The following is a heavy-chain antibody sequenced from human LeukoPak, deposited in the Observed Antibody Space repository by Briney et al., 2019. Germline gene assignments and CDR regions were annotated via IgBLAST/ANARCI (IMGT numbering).Heavy chain of an antibody. Sequence: SVTVSCKASGGTFSSYAISWVRQAPGQGLEWMGGIIPIFGTANYAQKFQGRVTITADESTSTAYMELSSLRSEDTAVYYCAARGGDGYSFDYWGQGTLVTVSS. J-gene: IGHJ4*02. CDR3: AARGGDGYSFDY. CDR2: IIPIFGTA. CDR1: GGTFSSYA. D-gene: IGHD5-24*01. V-gene: IGHV1-69*13.